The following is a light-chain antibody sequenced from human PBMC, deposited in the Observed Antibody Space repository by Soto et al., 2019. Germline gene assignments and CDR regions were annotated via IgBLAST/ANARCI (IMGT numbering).Light chain of an antibody. V-gene: IGKV3-15*01. Sequence: EVVLTQSPATLSMSPGEGATLSCRASQSVRRNLPWYQQKPGQAPRLLIYDASTRATGIPARFSASGSGTEFTLTISSLQSEDFAIYYCQQYNNWPIPFGQGTRLDIK. CDR1: QSVRRN. CDR3: QQYNNWPIP. J-gene: IGKJ5*01. CDR2: DAS.